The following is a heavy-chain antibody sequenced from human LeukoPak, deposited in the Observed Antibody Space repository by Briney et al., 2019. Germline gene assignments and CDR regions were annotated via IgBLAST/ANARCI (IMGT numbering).Heavy chain of an antibody. V-gene: IGHV3-74*01. Sequence: GGSLRLSCATSGFTFTSYWMHWVRQVPGKGLVWVSRVNNDGSSTIYADSVKGRFTISRDNAKNSLYLQMNSLRAEDTAVYYCAELGITMIGGVWGKGTTVTISS. CDR2: VNNDGSST. D-gene: IGHD3-10*02. CDR1: GFTFTSYW. J-gene: IGHJ6*04. CDR3: AELGITMIGGV.